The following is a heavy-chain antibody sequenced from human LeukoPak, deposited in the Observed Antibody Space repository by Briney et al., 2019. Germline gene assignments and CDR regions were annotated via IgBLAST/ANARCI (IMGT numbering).Heavy chain of an antibody. CDR3: AREYCSSTSCYAPDAFDI. CDR2: IIPIFGTA. J-gene: IGHJ3*02. Sequence: ASVKVSCKASGGTFSSYAISWVRQAPGQGLEWMGGIIPIFGTANYAQKFQGRVTITADESTSTAYMELSSLRSEDTAVYYCAREYCSSTSCYAPDAFDIWGQGTMVTVSS. D-gene: IGHD2-2*01. CDR1: GGTFSSYA. V-gene: IGHV1-69*13.